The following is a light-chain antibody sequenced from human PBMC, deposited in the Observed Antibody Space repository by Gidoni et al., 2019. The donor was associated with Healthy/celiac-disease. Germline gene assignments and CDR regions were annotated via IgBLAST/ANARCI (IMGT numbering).Light chain of an antibody. J-gene: IGKJ3*01. Sequence: VLTHQPATLSLSPGERATLPCRASQSVGSSYLACDQQKPGQAPRLLIDGASSRATGIPDRFSGSGSGTDFALTISILEPEDFAVYYCQPYGSSPGIFTFGPGTKVEIK. CDR2: GAS. CDR3: QPYGSSPGIFT. V-gene: IGKV3-20*01. CDR1: QSVGSSY.